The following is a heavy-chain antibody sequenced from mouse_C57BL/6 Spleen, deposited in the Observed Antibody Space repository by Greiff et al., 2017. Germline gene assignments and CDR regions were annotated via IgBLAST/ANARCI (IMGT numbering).Heavy chain of an antibody. CDR3: ARAITTVVAFDY. J-gene: IGHJ2*01. Sequence: QVQLKQPGAELVKPGASVKLSCKASGYTFTSYWMHWVKQRPGRGLEWIGRIDPNSGGTKYNEKFKSKATLTVDQPSSTAYMQLSSLTSEYSAVYYCARAITTVVAFDYWGQGTTLTVSS. V-gene: IGHV1-72*01. CDR2: IDPNSGGT. D-gene: IGHD1-1*01. CDR1: GYTFTSYW.